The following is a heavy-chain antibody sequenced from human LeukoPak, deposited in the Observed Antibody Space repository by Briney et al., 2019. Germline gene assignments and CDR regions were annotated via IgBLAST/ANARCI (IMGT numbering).Heavy chain of an antibody. Sequence: ASVKVSCKASGYTFTGYYMHWVRQAPGQGLEWMGWINPNSGGTNYAQKFQGRVTMTTDTYTSTAYMELRSLRSDDTAVFYCARDFYYDSSDHGGDYWGQGTLVTVSS. D-gene: IGHD3-22*01. V-gene: IGHV1-2*02. CDR2: INPNSGGT. CDR1: GYTFTGYY. CDR3: ARDFYYDSSDHGGDY. J-gene: IGHJ4*02.